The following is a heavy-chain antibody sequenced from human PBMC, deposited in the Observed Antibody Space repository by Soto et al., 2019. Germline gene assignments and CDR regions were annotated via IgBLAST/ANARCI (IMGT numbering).Heavy chain of an antibody. J-gene: IGHJ3*02. CDR3: AKCMQAYWNYCAHHI. CDR2: ITASGGTT. V-gene: IGHV3-23*01. CDR1: GFTFSTYS. D-gene: IGHD1-7*01. Sequence: GGSLRLACAASGFTFSTYSMTWVRQAPGKGLEWVAHITASGGTTYYADSVRGRFTISRDTSRNTLYLQMKSLRAEDTALYYCAKCMQAYWNYCAHHICGQETMINV.